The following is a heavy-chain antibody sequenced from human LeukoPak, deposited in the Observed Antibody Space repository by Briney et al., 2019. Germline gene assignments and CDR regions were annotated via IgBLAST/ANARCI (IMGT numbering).Heavy chain of an antibody. D-gene: IGHD3-22*01. CDR1: GFTLSSYE. J-gene: IGHJ6*03. Sequence: PGGSLRLSCAASGFTLSSYEMNWVRQAPGKGLEWVSYISSSGSTIYYADSVKGRFTISRDNAKNSLYLQMNSLRAEDTAVYYCARGHYYDSSGYYSHYYMDVWGKGTTVTVSS. V-gene: IGHV3-48*03. CDR2: ISSSGSTI. CDR3: ARGHYYDSSGYYSHYYMDV.